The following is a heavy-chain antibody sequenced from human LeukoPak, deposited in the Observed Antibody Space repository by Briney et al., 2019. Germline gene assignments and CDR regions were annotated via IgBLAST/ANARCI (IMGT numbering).Heavy chain of an antibody. CDR3: ASEYYYGSGSYYN. CDR1: GGSISSGGYS. CDR2: IYHSGST. V-gene: IGHV4-30-2*01. J-gene: IGHJ4*02. Sequence: PSQTLSLTCAVSGGSISSGGYSWSWIRQPPGKGLECIGYIYHSGSTYYNPSLKSRVTISVDRSKNQFSLKLSSVTAADTAVYYCASEYYYGSGSYYNWGQGTLVTVSS. D-gene: IGHD3-10*01.